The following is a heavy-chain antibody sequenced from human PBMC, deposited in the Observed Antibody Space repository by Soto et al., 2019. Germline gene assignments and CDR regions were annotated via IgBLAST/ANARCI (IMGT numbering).Heavy chain of an antibody. J-gene: IGHJ6*03. CDR1: GFTFSSYS. Sequence: PGGSLRLSCAASGFTFSSYSMNWVRQAPGKGLEWVSYISSSSSTIYYADSVKGRFTISRDNAKNSLYLQMNSLRAEDTAVYYCASLHGPGDSSGWYDGYYYYMDVWGKGTTVTVSS. CDR2: ISSSSSTI. D-gene: IGHD6-19*01. CDR3: ASLHGPGDSSGWYDGYYYYMDV. V-gene: IGHV3-48*01.